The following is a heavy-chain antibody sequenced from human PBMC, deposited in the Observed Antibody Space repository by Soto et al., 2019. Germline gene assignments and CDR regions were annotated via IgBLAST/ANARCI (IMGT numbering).Heavy chain of an antibody. CDR1: GFTFSSYW. CDR3: ARQGGYSSSQNYYYYGMDV. CDR2: IKQDGGEK. Sequence: GGSLGLSCAASGFTFSSYWMSWVRQAPGKGLEWVANIKQDGGEKYYVDSVKGRFTISRDNAKNSLYLQMNSLRAEDTVVYYCARQGGYSSSQNYYYYGMDVWGQGTTVTVSS. D-gene: IGHD6-6*01. J-gene: IGHJ6*02. V-gene: IGHV3-7*01.